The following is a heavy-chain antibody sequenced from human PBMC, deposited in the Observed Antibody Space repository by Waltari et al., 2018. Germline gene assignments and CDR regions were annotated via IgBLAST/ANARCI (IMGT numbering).Heavy chain of an antibody. D-gene: IGHD2-8*02. Sequence: QLHLQHWGPRASQTWDTLSLTCDVFGGPIRGHDWGRLRQPPGKGLEWIGEINHAPNRNYNPTLKSRVTMSVDTSKNQFSLKLSSVTAADTGIYYCARLEDCTGPGGNCYSGDVFALDVWGQGTMVTVSS. CDR1: GGPIRGHD. V-gene: IGHV4-34*01. CDR2: INHAPNR. J-gene: IGHJ6*02. CDR3: ARLEDCTGPGGNCYSGDVFALDV.